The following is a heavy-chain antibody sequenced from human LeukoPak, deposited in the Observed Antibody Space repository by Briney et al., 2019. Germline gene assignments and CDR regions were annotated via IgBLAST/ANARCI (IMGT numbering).Heavy chain of an antibody. CDR1: GFTFSNYW. D-gene: IGHD3-10*01. CDR3: AREFEGQEAGAYGSGSYDVFDI. J-gene: IGHJ3*02. V-gene: IGHV3-74*01. Sequence: GGSLRLSCAASGFTFSNYWMHWVRRAPGKGLVWISRITSVASSTSYADSVKGRFTISRDNAKNTLYLRMNSLRAEDTAVYYCAREFEGQEAGAYGSGSYDVFDIWGQGTMVTVSS. CDR2: ITSVASST.